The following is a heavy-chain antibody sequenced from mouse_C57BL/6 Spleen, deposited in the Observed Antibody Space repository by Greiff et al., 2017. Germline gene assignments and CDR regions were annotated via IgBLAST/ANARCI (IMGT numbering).Heavy chain of an antibody. CDR1: GISITTGNYR. V-gene: IGHV3-5*01. J-gene: IGHJ2*01. CDR2: IYYSGTI. Sequence: DVKLQESGPGLVKPSQTVFLTCTVTGISITTGNYRWSWIRQFPGNKLEWIGYIYYSGTITYNPSLTSRTTITRDTPKNQFFLEMNSLTAEDTATYYCARDPYRGYFDYWGQGTTLTVSS. CDR3: ARDPYRGYFDY.